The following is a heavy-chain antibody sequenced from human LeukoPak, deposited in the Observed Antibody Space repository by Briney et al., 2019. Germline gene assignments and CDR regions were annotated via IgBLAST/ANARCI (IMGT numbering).Heavy chain of an antibody. CDR1: GGSISSGSYY. CDR3: ASWSYYDSSHDY. V-gene: IGHV4-61*02. D-gene: IGHD3-22*01. Sequence: SQTLSLTCTVSGGSISSGSYYWSWIRQPAGKGLEWIGRIYTSGSTNYNPSLKSRVTISVDASKNQFSLKLSSVTAADTAVYYCASWSYYDSSHDYWGQGTLVTVSS. CDR2: IYTSGST. J-gene: IGHJ4*02.